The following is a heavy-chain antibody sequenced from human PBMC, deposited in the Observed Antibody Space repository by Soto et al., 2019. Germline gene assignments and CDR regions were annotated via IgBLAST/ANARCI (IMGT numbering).Heavy chain of an antibody. J-gene: IGHJ6*02. CDR1: GFSFSEHY. CDR3: AGGQCGLEF. Sequence: QAQLVESGGGLVKPGGSLRLSCAASGFSFSEHYMSWIRQSPGKGFEWVSYTTPSGGDTFYTDSVKGRFTISRNNAMRAVDLQMNSLTGEDTAVDYWAGGQCGLEFWGQGTTVTGSS. CDR2: TTPSGGDT. D-gene: IGHD6-19*01. V-gene: IGHV3-11*01.